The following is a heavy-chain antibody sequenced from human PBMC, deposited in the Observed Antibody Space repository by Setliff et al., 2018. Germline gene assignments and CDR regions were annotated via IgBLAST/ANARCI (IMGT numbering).Heavy chain of an antibody. Sequence: ETLSLTCAVYGGSFSGYYWSWIRQPPGKGLEWIGEINHSGSTNYNPPLKSRVTISVDTSKNQFSLKLSSVTAADTAVYYCARGRIQLWKYYFDYWGQGTLVTVSS. D-gene: IGHD5-18*01. CDR3: ARGRIQLWKYYFDY. CDR2: INHSGST. CDR1: GGSFSGYY. J-gene: IGHJ4*02. V-gene: IGHV4-34*01.